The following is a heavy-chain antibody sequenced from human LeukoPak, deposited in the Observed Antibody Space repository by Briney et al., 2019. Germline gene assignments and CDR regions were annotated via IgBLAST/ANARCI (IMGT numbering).Heavy chain of an antibody. Sequence: GGSLRLSRVHSVFTFNIYGLSWVRPAPRKGGGWVSSVGGGDDIHYADSVKGRFTGYRDDAKNTVYLQMNSLRVEDTAIYFCAKDATPRNRLWDHFDSWGQGTLVSVSS. D-gene: IGHD2-21*01. V-gene: IGHV3-23*01. CDR3: AKDATPRNRLWDHFDS. J-gene: IGHJ4*02. CDR1: VFTFNIYG. CDR2: VGGGDDI.